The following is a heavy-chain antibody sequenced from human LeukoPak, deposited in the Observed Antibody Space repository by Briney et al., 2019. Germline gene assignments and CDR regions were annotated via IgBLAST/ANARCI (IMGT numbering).Heavy chain of an antibody. V-gene: IGHV3-30*18. Sequence: GGSLRLSCAASGFTFSNYGMHWVRQAPGKGLEWVAIVSYDGSNKYYTDSVKGRFTISRDNSKSTLYLQMNSLRAGDTAVYYCAKGASGSHFDYWGQGTLLTVSS. D-gene: IGHD1-26*01. CDR1: GFTFSNYG. CDR2: VSYDGSNK. CDR3: AKGASGSHFDY. J-gene: IGHJ4*02.